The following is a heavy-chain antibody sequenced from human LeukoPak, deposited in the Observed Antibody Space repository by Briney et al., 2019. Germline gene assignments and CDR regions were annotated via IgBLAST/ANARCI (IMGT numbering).Heavy chain of an antibody. Sequence: SETLSLTCTVSGGSISSCSYYWSWIRQPAGKGLEWIWRIDTSGSTNYNPSLKSRVTISVNTSKNQFSLKMSSVTDADTGVYYCARIYCSGGSCVFDIWGQGTMVTVSS. V-gene: IGHV4-61*02. J-gene: IGHJ3*02. D-gene: IGHD2-15*01. CDR2: IDTSGST. CDR3: ARIYCSGGSCVFDI. CDR1: GGSISSCSYY.